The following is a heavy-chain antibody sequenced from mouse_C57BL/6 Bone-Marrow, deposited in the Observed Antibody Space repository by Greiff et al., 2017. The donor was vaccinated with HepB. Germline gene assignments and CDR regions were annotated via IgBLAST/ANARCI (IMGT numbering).Heavy chain of an antibody. J-gene: IGHJ2*01. CDR2: INPSSGYT. D-gene: IGHD1-1*01. Sequence: QVQLQQSGAELAKPGASVKLSCKASGYTFTSYWMHWVKQRPGQGLEWIGYINPSSGYTKYNQKFKDKATLTADKSSSTAYMQLSSLTYEDSAVYYCARFPITTVVEKYYFDYWGQGTTLTVSS. CDR3: ARFPITTVVEKYYFDY. CDR1: GYTFTSYW. V-gene: IGHV1-7*01.